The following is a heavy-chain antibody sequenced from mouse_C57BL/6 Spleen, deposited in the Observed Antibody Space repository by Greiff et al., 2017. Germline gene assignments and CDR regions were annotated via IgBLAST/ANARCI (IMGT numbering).Heavy chain of an antibody. Sequence: QVQLKQPGAELVMPGASVKLSCKASGYTFTSYWMHWVKQRPGQGLEWIGEIDPSDSYTNYNQKFKGKSTLTVDKSSSTAYMQLSSLTSEDSAVYYCARLKLRSMDYWGQGTSVTVSS. D-gene: IGHD1-1*01. V-gene: IGHV1-69*01. CDR2: IDPSDSYT. CDR1: GYTFTSYW. CDR3: ARLKLRSMDY. J-gene: IGHJ4*01.